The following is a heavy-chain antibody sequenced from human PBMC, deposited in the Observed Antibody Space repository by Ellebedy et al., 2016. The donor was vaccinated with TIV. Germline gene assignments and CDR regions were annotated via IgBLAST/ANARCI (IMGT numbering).Heavy chain of an antibody. D-gene: IGHD2-21*01. Sequence: GGSLRLSXAASGFTFSNCWMHWVRQSPGTGLEWVANIKQDGSVKYYVDSVKGRFTISRDNAKNLLYLQMNTLRPEDTAVYYCAREVGGGGAYWGQGTLVTVSS. CDR1: GFTFSNCW. CDR2: IKQDGSVK. CDR3: AREVGGGGAY. V-gene: IGHV3-7*01. J-gene: IGHJ4*02.